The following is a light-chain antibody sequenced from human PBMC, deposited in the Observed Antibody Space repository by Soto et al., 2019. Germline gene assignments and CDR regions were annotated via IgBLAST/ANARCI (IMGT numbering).Light chain of an antibody. J-gene: IGKJ1*01. V-gene: IGKV4-1*01. Sequence: DIVMTQSPASLAVSLGERATLNCKSSQSVLYSSNNKNYLAWYQQKPGQPPKLLIYWASTRESGVPDRFSGSGSGTDFTLTISSLQAEDVAVYYCMQALQRPPTFGQGTKVDIK. CDR2: WAS. CDR1: QSVLYSSNNKNY. CDR3: MQALQRPPT.